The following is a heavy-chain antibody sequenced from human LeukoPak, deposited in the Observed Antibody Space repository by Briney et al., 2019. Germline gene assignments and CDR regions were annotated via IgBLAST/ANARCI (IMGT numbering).Heavy chain of an antibody. Sequence: GGSLRLSCAASGFTFNSVAMNWVRQAAGKGLGWVASISGSDGTSHYADFVKGRFTISRDNYKNTLYLQMNSLRAEDTAAYYCAKSLGVGGYTRYKGFDQWGQGTLVVVSS. J-gene: IGHJ4*02. CDR1: GFTFNSVA. CDR2: ISGSDGTS. CDR3: AKSLGVGGYTRYKGFDQ. V-gene: IGHV3-23*01. D-gene: IGHD3-16*02.